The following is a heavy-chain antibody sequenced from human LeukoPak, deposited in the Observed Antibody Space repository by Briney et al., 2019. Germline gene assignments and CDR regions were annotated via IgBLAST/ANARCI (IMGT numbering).Heavy chain of an antibody. V-gene: IGHV4-31*03. CDR3: ARGDYYDSSGLDY. CDR1: GGSISSGGYY. CDR2: IYYSGST. D-gene: IGHD3-22*01. Sequence: PSQPLSLTCTVSGGSISSGGYYWSWIRQHPGKGLEWIGYIYYSGSTYYNPSLKSRVTISVDTSKNQFSLKLSSVTAADTAVYYCARGDYYDSSGLDYWGQGTLVTVSS. J-gene: IGHJ4*02.